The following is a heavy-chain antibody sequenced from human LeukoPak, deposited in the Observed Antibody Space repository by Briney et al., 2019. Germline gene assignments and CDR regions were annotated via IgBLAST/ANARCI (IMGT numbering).Heavy chain of an antibody. CDR3: ARGYRDRTPLRYYYYYGMDV. J-gene: IGHJ6*02. CDR1: GFTFSSYA. D-gene: IGHD2-2*01. CDR2: ISYDGSNK. V-gene: IGHV3-30-3*01. Sequence: QPGRSLRLSCAASGFTFSSYAMHWVRQAPGKGLEWVAVISYDGSNKYYADSMKGRFTISRDNSKNTLYLQMNSLRAEDTAVYYCARGYRDRTPLRYYYYYGMDVWGQGTTVTVSS.